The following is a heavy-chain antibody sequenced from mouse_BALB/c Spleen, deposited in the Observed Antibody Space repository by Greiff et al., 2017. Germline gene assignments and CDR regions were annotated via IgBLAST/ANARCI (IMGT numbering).Heavy chain of an antibody. Sequence: VQLKQTGPELVKPGASVKISCKASGYSFTDYIMLWVKQSHGKSLEWIGNINPYYGSTSYNLKFKGKATLTVDKSSSTAYMQLNSLTSEDSAVYYCARRGSGYWGQGTTLTVSS. D-gene: IGHD3-1*01. CDR1: GYSFTDYI. CDR2: INPYYGST. J-gene: IGHJ2*01. V-gene: IGHV1-39*01. CDR3: ARRGSGY.